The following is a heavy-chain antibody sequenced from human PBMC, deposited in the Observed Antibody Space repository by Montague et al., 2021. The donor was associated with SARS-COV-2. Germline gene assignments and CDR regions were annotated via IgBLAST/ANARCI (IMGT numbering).Heavy chain of an antibody. CDR3: ARGYQLRFLEWSSRQSTFDY. D-gene: IGHD3-3*01. Sequence: SETLSLTCAVYGGSFSGYNWSRFRQPPGKELEWIGEINHSGSTNYNPSLMNRVIISLDTSKNQFSLKRSSVTAADTTVYYCARGYQLRFLEWSSRQSTFDYWGQGTLVTVSS. CDR1: GGSFSGYN. CDR2: INHSGST. J-gene: IGHJ4*02. V-gene: IGHV4-34*01.